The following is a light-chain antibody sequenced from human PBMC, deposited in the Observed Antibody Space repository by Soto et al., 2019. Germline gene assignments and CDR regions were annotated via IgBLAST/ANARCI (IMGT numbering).Light chain of an antibody. J-gene: IGKJ4*01. V-gene: IGKV3-20*01. CDR3: RQYGRSLGFA. CDR2: GAS. CDR1: QTVSSNF. Sequence: EIMLTQSPGTLSLSPGERATLSCRASQTVSSNFLAWYQEKPGQGPRLLIYGASTRATGIPDRFSGSGSGTDFTLTISRLDPEDFAVYYCRQYGRSLGFAVGGGTKVDIK.